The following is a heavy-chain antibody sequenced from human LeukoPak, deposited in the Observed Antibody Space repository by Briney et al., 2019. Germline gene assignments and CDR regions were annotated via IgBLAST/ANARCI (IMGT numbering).Heavy chain of an antibody. CDR2: ISGGGETT. J-gene: IGHJ4*02. CDR1: GFTFNNYA. CDR3: AKNLGSSYQYYFDY. D-gene: IGHD6-13*01. Sequence: PGGSLRLSCAASGFTFNNYAMNWVRQAPGKGLEWVSSISGGGETTYYADSVKGRFTISRDNSKNTLYLQMNSLRAEDTAVYYCAKNLGSSYQYYFDYWGQGTLVTVSS. V-gene: IGHV3-23*01.